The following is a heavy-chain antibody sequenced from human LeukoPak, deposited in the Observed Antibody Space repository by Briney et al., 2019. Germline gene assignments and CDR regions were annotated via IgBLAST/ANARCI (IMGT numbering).Heavy chain of an antibody. CDR2: ISSNGDST. J-gene: IGHJ6*02. CDR3: ARAYGLDV. V-gene: IGHV3-64*01. Sequence: PGGSLRLSCAASGFTFSTYAMHWVRQAPGKGLEYVSSISSNGDSTYYANSVKGRFSISRDNSKNTLYLQMGSLRAEDTAVYHCARAYGLDVWGQGTTVTVYS. CDR1: GFTFSTYA.